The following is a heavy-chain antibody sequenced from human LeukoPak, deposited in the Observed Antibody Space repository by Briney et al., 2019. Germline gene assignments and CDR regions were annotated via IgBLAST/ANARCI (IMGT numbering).Heavy chain of an antibody. Sequence: SETLSLTCTVSGGSISSSSYYWGWIRQPPGKGLEWIGSIYYSGSTYYNPSLKSRVTISVDTSKNQFSLKLSSVTAADTAVYYCARLYGGNSGADYWGQGTLVTVSS. CDR2: IYYSGST. D-gene: IGHD4-23*01. CDR3: ARLYGGNSGADY. CDR1: GGSISSSSYY. V-gene: IGHV4-39*07. J-gene: IGHJ4*02.